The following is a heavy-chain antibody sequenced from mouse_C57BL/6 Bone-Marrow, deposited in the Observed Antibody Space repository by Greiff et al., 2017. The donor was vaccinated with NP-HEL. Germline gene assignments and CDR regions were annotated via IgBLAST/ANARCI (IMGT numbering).Heavy chain of an antibody. CDR2: IDPSDSYT. CDR1: GYTFTSYW. V-gene: IGHV1-59*01. Sequence: QVQLKQPGAELVRPGTSVKLSCKASGYTFTSYWMHWVKQRPGQGLEWIGVIDPSDSYTNYNQKFKGKATLTVDTSSSTAYMQLSSLTSEDSAVYYCARFGPTVVGGQGTSVTVSS. J-gene: IGHJ4*01. CDR3: ARFGPTVV. D-gene: IGHD1-1*01.